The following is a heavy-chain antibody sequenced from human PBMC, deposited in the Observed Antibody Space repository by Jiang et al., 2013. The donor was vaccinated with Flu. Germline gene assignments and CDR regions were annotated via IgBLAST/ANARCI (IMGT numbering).Heavy chain of an antibody. V-gene: IGHV3-30*02. Sequence: QLLESGGGVVQPGGSLRLSCAASGFTFSSYGMHWVRQAPGKGLEWVAFIRYDGSNKYYADSVKGRFTISRDNSKNTLYLQMNSLRAEDTAVYYCAKDEDIVVVVAPIPFDYWGQGTLVTVSS. CDR3: AKDEDIVVVVAPIPFDY. CDR1: GFTFSSYG. CDR2: IRYDGSNK. J-gene: IGHJ4*02. D-gene: IGHD2-15*01.